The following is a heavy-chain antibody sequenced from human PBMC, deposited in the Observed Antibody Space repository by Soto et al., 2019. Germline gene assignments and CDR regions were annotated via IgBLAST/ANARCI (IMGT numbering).Heavy chain of an antibody. V-gene: IGHV3-11*06. CDR2: ISSSSSYT. D-gene: IGHD6-13*01. Sequence: QVQLVESGGGLVKPGGSLRLSCAASGFTFSDYYMSWIRQAPGKGLEWVSYISSSSSYTNYADSVKGRFTISRDNAKNSLYLQMNSLRAEDTAVYYCARDGSKPDLIAAAADPFDYWGQGTLVTVSS. CDR3: ARDGSKPDLIAAAADPFDY. CDR1: GFTFSDYY. J-gene: IGHJ4*02.